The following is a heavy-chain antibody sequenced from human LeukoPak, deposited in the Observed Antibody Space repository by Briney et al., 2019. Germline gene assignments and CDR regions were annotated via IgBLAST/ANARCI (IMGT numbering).Heavy chain of an antibody. Sequence: PSETLSLTCTVSGGSISSYYWSWIRQPPGKGLEWIGYIYYSGSTNYNPSLKSRVTISVDTSTNQFSLKLSSVTAADTAVYYCARSLRGVPAADWGQGTLVTVSS. D-gene: IGHD2-2*01. CDR2: IYYSGST. CDR3: ARSLRGVPAAD. CDR1: GGSISSYY. J-gene: IGHJ4*02. V-gene: IGHV4-59*01.